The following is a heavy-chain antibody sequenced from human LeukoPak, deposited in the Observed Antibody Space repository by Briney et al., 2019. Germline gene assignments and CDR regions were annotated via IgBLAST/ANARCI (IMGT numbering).Heavy chain of an antibody. Sequence: GGSLRLSCAASGFTFSNYAMSWVRQAPGKGLEWVSAISGSGGSTYYADSVKGRFTISRDNSKNTLYLQMNSLRAEDTAVYYCAKSSSYNYGYYFDYWAREPWSPSPQ. V-gene: IGHV3-23*01. CDR1: GFTFSNYA. D-gene: IGHD5-18*01. CDR3: AKSSSYNYGYYFDY. CDR2: ISGSGGST. J-gene: IGHJ4*02.